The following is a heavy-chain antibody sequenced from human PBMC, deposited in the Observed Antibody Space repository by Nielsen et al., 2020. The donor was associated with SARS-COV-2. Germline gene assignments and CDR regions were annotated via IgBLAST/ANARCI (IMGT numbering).Heavy chain of an antibody. CDR1: GLIFSSSW. Sequence: GESLKISCAASGLIFSSSWMVWVRQAPGKGLEWVANINEDGSVVNYVDSVKGRFTISRDNSKSTLYLQMDSLGIDDTAVYYCARDAGYGSGNDAFDIWGHGTMVTVSS. CDR2: INEDGSVV. J-gene: IGHJ3*02. D-gene: IGHD3-10*01. V-gene: IGHV3-7*01. CDR3: ARDAGYGSGNDAFDI.